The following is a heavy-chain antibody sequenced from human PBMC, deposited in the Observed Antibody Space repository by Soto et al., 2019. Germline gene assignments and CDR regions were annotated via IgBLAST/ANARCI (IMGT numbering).Heavy chain of an antibody. CDR3: ARGRSSTMVRVEAANCFHP. J-gene: IGHJ5*02. CDR1: GGSFSGYY. D-gene: IGHD3-10*01. CDR2: INHSGST. Sequence: SETLSLTCAVYGGSFSGYYWSWIRQPPGKGLEWIGEINHSGSTNYNPSLKSRVTISVDTSKNQFSLKLSSVTAADTAVYYCARGRSSTMVRVEAANCFHPWCPGTLVTVSS. V-gene: IGHV4-34*01.